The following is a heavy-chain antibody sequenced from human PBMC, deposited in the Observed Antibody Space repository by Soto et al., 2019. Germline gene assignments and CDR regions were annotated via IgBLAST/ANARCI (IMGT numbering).Heavy chain of an antibody. V-gene: IGHV2-5*02. CDR1: GFSLSTSGVG. CDR3: AQVSGTGYPNAFGY. CDR2: IYWDDDK. J-gene: IGHJ4*02. D-gene: IGHD3-9*01. Sequence: SGPTLVNPRQTLTLTCTFSGFSLSTSGVGVGWIRQPPGKALEWLALIYWDDDKRYSPSLKSRLTITKDTSKNQVVLTMTNMDPVDTATYYCAQVSGTGYPNAFGYWGQGTLVTVSS.